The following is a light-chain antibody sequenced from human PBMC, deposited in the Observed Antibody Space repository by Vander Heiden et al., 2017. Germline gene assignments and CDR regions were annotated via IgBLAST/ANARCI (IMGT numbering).Light chain of an antibody. CDR3: QQYNNWPLT. J-gene: IGKJ5*01. CDR1: QGISNN. CDR2: GAS. V-gene: IGKV3-15*01. Sequence: EMVMTQSPATLSVSPGERATLSCRASQGISNNLAWYHQKPGQTPSILMYGASTRATGIPDRFSGSGSGTEFTVTISSLQSEDFAVYYCQQYNNWPLTFGQGTRVEIK.